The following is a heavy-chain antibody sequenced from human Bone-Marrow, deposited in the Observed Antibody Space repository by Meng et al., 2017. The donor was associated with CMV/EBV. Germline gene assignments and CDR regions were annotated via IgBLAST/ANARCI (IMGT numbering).Heavy chain of an antibody. CDR1: GFTFSSYG. CDR3: AKDRRSGGPRDFDY. Sequence: GESLKISCAASGFTFSSYGMHWVRQAPGKGLEWVSGISGSGGSTYYADSVKGRFTISRDNSKNTLSLQMNTLRAEDTAVYYCAKDRRSGGPRDFDYWGQGTLVTVSS. J-gene: IGHJ4*02. D-gene: IGHD6-19*01. V-gene: IGHV3-23*01. CDR2: ISGSGGST.